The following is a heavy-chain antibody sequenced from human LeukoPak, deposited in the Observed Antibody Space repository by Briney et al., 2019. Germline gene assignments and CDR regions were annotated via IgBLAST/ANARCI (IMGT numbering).Heavy chain of an antibody. CDR3: TRDRGAYNLYDY. V-gene: IGHV3-49*04. Sequence: PGGSLRLSCSASGFTFSTYWMSWVRQAPGKGLEWVGFIRSKAYGETAGYAASVKGRFTISRDDSKAIAYLQMNSLKTEDTAVYHCTRDRGAYNLYDYWGQGTLVTVSS. CDR1: GFTFSTYW. CDR2: IRSKAYGETA. J-gene: IGHJ4*02. D-gene: IGHD1-1*01.